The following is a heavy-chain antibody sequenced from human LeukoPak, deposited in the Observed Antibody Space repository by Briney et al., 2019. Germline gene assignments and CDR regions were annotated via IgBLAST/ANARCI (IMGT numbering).Heavy chain of an antibody. V-gene: IGHV1-2*02. D-gene: IGHD2-21*02. CDR2: INPNSGGT. J-gene: IGHJ4*02. CDR3: AGVPFSYCGGDCYFDY. Sequence: ASVKVSCKASGYTFTGYYMHWVRQAPGQGLEWMGWINPNSGGTNYAQKFQGRVTMTRDTSISTAYMELSRLRSDDTAVYYCAGVPFSYCGGDCYFDYWGQGTLVTVSS. CDR1: GYTFTGYY.